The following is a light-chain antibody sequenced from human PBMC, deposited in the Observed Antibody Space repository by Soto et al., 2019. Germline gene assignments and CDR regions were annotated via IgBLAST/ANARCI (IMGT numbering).Light chain of an antibody. CDR3: QQRSNWPIT. CDR2: DAS. J-gene: IGKJ5*01. Sequence: PGDRATLSCRASQSVSSYLAWYQQKPGQAPRLLIYDASKRATGIPARFSGSGSGTDFTLTIGSLEPEDFAVYYCQQRSNWPITFGQGTRLEIK. CDR1: QSVSSY. V-gene: IGKV3-11*01.